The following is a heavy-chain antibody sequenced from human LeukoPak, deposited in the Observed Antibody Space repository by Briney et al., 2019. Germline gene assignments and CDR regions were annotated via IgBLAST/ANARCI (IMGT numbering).Heavy chain of an antibody. Sequence: SETLSLTCTVSGYSINSGYFWGWVRQPPGKGPEWIGSIFHTGDVYYNPSLKSRVTISVDTSKNQFSLKLSSVTAADTAVYYCARDAPHYYYDSNFRWFDPWGRGTLVTVSS. CDR3: ARDAPHYYYDSNFRWFDP. V-gene: IGHV4-38-2*02. CDR2: IFHTGDV. D-gene: IGHD3-22*01. CDR1: GYSINSGYF. J-gene: IGHJ5*02.